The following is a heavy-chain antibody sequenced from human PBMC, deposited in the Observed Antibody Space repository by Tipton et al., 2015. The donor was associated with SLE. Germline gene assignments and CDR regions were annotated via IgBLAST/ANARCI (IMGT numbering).Heavy chain of an antibody. CDR1: GYIFSSYY. Sequence: QLVKSGAEVKKPGASVKVSCKASGYIFSSYYMHWVRQAPGQGLEWMGIINPSGGSTTYVQKFQGRVTMTRDTSTSTVYMELSSLRSEDTAVYYCARASIFGYTSDWSPFLYWGQGTLVTVSS. J-gene: IGHJ4*02. V-gene: IGHV1-46*01. CDR3: ARASIFGYTSDWSPFLY. CDR2: INPSGGST. D-gene: IGHD6-19*01.